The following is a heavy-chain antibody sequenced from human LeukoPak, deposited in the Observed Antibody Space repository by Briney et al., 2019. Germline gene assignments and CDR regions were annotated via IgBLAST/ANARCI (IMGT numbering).Heavy chain of an antibody. CDR1: GGSISSGGYS. Sequence: PSETLSLTCAVSGGSISSGGYSWSWIRQPPGKGLEWLGYIYHSGSTYYNPSLKSRVTISVDRSKNQFSLKLSSVTAADTAVYYCARADGITYFLFDYWGQGTLVTVSS. V-gene: IGHV4-30-2*01. CDR2: IYHSGST. D-gene: IGHD3-16*01. J-gene: IGHJ4*02. CDR3: ARADGITYFLFDY.